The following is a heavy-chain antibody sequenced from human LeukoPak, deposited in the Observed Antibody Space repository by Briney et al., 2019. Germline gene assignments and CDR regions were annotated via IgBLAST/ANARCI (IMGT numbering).Heavy chain of an antibody. CDR1: GFTFSSYA. J-gene: IGHJ6*03. CDR2: ISGSGGIT. CDR3: AKGGAVSSKSITMIRGTRRYYYYMDV. D-gene: IGHD3-10*01. Sequence: GGSLRLSCAASGFTFSSYAMSWVRQAPGKGLEWVSAISGSGGITYYAESVKGRFTISRDNSKNTLYLQMNRMRAEDTAVYYCAKGGAVSSKSITMIRGTRRYYYYMDVWGKGTTVTIFS. V-gene: IGHV3-23*01.